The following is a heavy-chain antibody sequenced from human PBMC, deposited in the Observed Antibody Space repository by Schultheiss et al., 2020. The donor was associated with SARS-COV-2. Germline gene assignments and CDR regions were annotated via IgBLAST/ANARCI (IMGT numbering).Heavy chain of an antibody. CDR2: IKCDGSEK. V-gene: IGHV3-52*02. CDR3: ARVRVGAKDY. Sequence: GESLKISCAASGFTFSSSWMHWVCQAPEKGQEWVADIKCDGSEKYYVDSVKGRLTISRDNAKNSLYLQMNSLRAEDTAVYYCARVRVGAKDYWGQGTLVTVSS. J-gene: IGHJ4*02. D-gene: IGHD1-26*01. CDR1: GFTFSSSW.